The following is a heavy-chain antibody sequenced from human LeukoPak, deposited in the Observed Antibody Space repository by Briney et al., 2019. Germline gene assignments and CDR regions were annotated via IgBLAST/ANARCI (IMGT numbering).Heavy chain of an antibody. CDR3: AKDLVGGTFDY. CDR1: GFTLSSYE. CDR2: ISRTGNSI. Sequence: GGSLRLSCAASGFTLSSYEMNWVRLAPGKGLEWISYISRTGNSIYYANTVKGRFTISRDSAKNSLYLQMNSLRAEDTAVYYCAKDLVGGTFDYWGQGTLVTVSS. J-gene: IGHJ4*02. D-gene: IGHD1-26*01. V-gene: IGHV3-48*03.